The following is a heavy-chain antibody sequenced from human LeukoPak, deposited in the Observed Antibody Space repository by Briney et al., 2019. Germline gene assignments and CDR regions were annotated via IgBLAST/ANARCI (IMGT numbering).Heavy chain of an antibody. CDR3: ARDNDYGELDY. Sequence: GGSLRLSCGASGFTFSSYSMNWVRQAPGKGLEWVSSISSSSSYIYYADSVKGRFTISRGNAKNSLYLQMNSLRAEDTAVYYCARDNDYGELDYWGRGTLVTVSS. J-gene: IGHJ4*02. CDR1: GFTFSSYS. D-gene: IGHD4-17*01. V-gene: IGHV3-21*01. CDR2: ISSSSSYI.